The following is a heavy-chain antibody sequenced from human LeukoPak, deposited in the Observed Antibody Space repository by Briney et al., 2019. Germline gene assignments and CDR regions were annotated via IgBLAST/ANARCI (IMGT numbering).Heavy chain of an antibody. V-gene: IGHV4-30-2*01. CDR2: IYHSGST. D-gene: IGHD6-19*01. CDR3: ARHGHSSAWSPFDY. Sequence: PSETLSLTCAVSGGSISSGGYSWSWIRQPPGKGLEWIGYIYHSGSTYYNPSLKSRVTISVDTSKNQFSLKLSSVTAADTAVYYCARHGHSSAWSPFDYWGQGTLVTVSA. CDR1: GGSISSGGYS. J-gene: IGHJ4*02.